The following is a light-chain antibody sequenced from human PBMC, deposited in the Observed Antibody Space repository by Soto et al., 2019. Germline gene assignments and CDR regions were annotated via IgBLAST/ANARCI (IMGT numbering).Light chain of an antibody. J-gene: IGLJ1*01. CDR3: GSWDSSLRAYV. CDR1: SSNIGGNS. Sequence: QSVMTQPPSVSAAPGQKVTISCSGSSSNIGGNSVSWYQQLPGTAPKLLMYDDNKRPSGIPDRFSGSKSGTSATLGITGFQTGDEADYYCGSWDSSLRAYVFGTGTKLTVL. V-gene: IGLV1-51*01. CDR2: DDN.